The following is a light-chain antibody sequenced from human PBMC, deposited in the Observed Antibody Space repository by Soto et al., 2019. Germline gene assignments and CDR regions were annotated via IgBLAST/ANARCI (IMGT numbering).Light chain of an antibody. CDR1: NSNIGSNT. Sequence: QSVLTQPPSASGTPGQKVTISCSGSNSNIGSNTVSWFQQLPGRAPKLLLYNNIYRPPGVPDRFSGSKSGTSVSLAISGLQSEDEADYYCAAWDDSLDGHVVFGGGTQLNVL. CDR2: NNI. CDR3: AAWDDSLDGHVV. V-gene: IGLV1-44*01. J-gene: IGLJ7*01.